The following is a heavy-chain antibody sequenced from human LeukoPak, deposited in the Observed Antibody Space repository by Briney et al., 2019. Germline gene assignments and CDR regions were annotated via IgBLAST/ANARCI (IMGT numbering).Heavy chain of an antibody. V-gene: IGHV3-23*01. CDR2: ISGSGGST. D-gene: IGHD5-18*01. J-gene: IGHJ6*02. CDR3: AKARRIQLWSPYYYGMDV. Sequence: GGSLRLSCAASGFTFSSYAMSWVRQAPGKGLEWVSAISGSGGSTYYADSVKGRFTISRDNSKNTLYLQMNSPRAEDTAVYYCAKARRIQLWSPYYYGMDVWGQGTTVTVSS. CDR1: GFTFSSYA.